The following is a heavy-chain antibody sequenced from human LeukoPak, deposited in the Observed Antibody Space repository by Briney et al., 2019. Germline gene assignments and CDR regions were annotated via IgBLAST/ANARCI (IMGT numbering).Heavy chain of an antibody. CDR2: ISGSGGTT. J-gene: IGHJ5*02. D-gene: IGHD6-6*01. CDR1: GFTFSRFA. Sequence: GGSLRLSCAASGFTFSRFAMSWVRQAPGKGLEWVSTISGSGGTTNYADSVKGRFTISRDNSKNTLYLQMNSLRAEDTAVYYCAKSAAARPGVLEPWGQGTLVTVSS. CDR3: AKSAAARPGVLEP. V-gene: IGHV3-23*01.